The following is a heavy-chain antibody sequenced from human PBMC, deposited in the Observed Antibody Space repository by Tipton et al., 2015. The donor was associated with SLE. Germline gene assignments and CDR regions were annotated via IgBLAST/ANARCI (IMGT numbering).Heavy chain of an antibody. CDR1: GFTFSSYS. V-gene: IGHV3-21*01. D-gene: IGHD2-2*01. Sequence: SLRLSCAASGFTFSSYSMNWVRQAPGKGLEWVSSISTSSSYIYYADSMKGRFTISRDNAKNTLYLQMNSLRADDTAVYYCARDYTSWTRCFDPWGLGTLVTVSS. J-gene: IGHJ5*02. CDR3: ARDYTSWTRCFDP. CDR2: ISTSSSYI.